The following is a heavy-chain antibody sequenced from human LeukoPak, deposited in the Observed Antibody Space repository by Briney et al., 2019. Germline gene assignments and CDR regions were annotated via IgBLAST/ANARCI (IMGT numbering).Heavy chain of an antibody. V-gene: IGHV3-48*03. J-gene: IGHJ3*02. D-gene: IGHD5-24*01. CDR2: IGSSGGSR. CDR3: AGEDGDAFDI. CDR1: GFTFSSYE. Sequence: PGGSLRLSCAASGFTFSSYEMDWVRRAPGKGLEWVSDIGSSGGSRYYADSVKGRFTTSRDNAKNSLYLQMNSLRVEDKAVYYCAGEDGDAFDIWGQGTVVSVSS.